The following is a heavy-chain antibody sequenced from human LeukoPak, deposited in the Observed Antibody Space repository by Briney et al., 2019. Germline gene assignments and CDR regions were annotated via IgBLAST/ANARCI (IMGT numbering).Heavy chain of an antibody. CDR1: GFTFSTYE. V-gene: IGHV3-48*03. Sequence: SGGSLRLSCATSGFTFSTYEMDWVRQAPGKGLEWVSYISTGGRIIYYADSVKGRFTISRDNAENSLYLQMNSLRAEDTAVYYCARVGPTEAFGYWGQGTLVTVSS. D-gene: IGHD1-26*01. CDR3: ARVGPTEAFGY. J-gene: IGHJ4*02. CDR2: ISTGGRII.